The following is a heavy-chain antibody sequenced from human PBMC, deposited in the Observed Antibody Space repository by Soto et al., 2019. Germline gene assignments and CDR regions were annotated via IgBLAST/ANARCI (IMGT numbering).Heavy chain of an antibody. V-gene: IGHV3-48*01. CDR1: GFTFSSYS. Sequence: GGSLRLSCAASGFTFSSYSMNWVRQAPGKGLEWVSYISSSSSTIYYADSVKGRFTISRDNAKNSLYLQMNSLRAEDTAVYYCARDRSHLPSNWNDARYYFDYWGQGTLVTVSS. D-gene: IGHD1-1*01. CDR2: ISSSSSTI. J-gene: IGHJ4*02. CDR3: ARDRSHLPSNWNDARYYFDY.